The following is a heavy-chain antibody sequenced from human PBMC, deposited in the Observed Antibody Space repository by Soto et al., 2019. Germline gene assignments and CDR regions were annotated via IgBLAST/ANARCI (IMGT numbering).Heavy chain of an antibody. Sequence: GGPLRLSCAASGFTFTRNGMHWVRQAPGKGLEWVAVITYDGSKKFYADSVKGRFTISRDNSKNTLYLQIHSLRAEDTALYSCARGGSGWSTYIDYWGQGTLVTVSS. CDR3: ARGGSGWSTYIDY. V-gene: IGHV3-30*03. CDR1: GFTFTRNG. J-gene: IGHJ4*02. D-gene: IGHD6-19*01. CDR2: ITYDGSKK.